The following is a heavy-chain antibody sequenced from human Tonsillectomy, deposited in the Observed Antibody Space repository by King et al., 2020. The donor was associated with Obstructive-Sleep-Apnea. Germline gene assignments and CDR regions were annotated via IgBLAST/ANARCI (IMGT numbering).Heavy chain of an antibody. CDR3: ARAPYCSSTSCYPDGWFDP. V-gene: IGHV3-7*01. CDR2: IKQDGSEK. Sequence: VQLVESGGGLVQPGGSLRLSCAASGFTFSSYWMSWVREAPGKGLEWVANIKQDGSEKYYVDSVKGRFTISRDNAKNSLYLQMNSLRAEDTAVYYCARAPYCSSTSCYPDGWFDPWGQGTLVTVYS. D-gene: IGHD2-2*01. J-gene: IGHJ5*02. CDR1: GFTFSSYW.